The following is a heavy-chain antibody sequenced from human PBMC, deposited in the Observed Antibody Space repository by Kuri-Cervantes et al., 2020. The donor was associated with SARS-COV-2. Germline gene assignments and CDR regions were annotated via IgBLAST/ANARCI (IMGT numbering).Heavy chain of an antibody. D-gene: IGHD6-13*01. CDR1: RFTFCNYA. Sequence: LSLTCAASRFTFCNYASLWVRQAPGKGLEWVSIIYGGGSTYYADSVKGRFTISRGNSKNTLYLQMNSLRAEDTAVYYCARGYEARYSSSWYLDYWGQGTLVTVSS. CDR2: IYGGGST. J-gene: IGHJ4*02. CDR3: ARGYEARYSSSWYLDY. V-gene: IGHV3-53*01.